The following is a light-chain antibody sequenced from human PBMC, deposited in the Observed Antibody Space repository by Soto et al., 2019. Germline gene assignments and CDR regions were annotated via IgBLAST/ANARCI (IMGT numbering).Light chain of an antibody. CDR1: QSVSSNY. V-gene: IGKV3-20*01. CDR3: QQYGSTWT. Sequence: EIVLTQSPGTLSLSPGERATLSCRASQSVSSNYLAWYQQKPGQSPRLLSYGTSNRATGIPDRFSGSGSGTDFTLTISRLEPEDFAGYYCQQYGSTWTFGQGTKVEIK. J-gene: IGKJ1*01. CDR2: GTS.